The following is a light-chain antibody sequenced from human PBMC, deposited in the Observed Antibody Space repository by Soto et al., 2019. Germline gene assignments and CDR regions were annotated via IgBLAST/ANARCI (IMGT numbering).Light chain of an antibody. CDR3: SSSSSTSTI. Sequence: QSALTQPPSASGSPGQSVTISCTGTKNDIGVYDFVSWYQHHPGKAPRLIIYEVVQRPSGVPDRFSGSKSGNTASLTVSGLQADDEADYYCSSSSSTSTIFGGGTKLTVL. J-gene: IGLJ2*01. CDR1: KNDIGVYDF. CDR2: EVV. V-gene: IGLV2-8*01.